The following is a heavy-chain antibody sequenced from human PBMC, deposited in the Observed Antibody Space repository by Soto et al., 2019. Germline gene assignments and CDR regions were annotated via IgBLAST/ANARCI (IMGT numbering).Heavy chain of an antibody. CDR1: GFTVSSNY. V-gene: IGHV3-64*01. J-gene: IGHJ4*02. Sequence: GGSLRLSCAASGFTVSSNYVTWVRQAPGKGLEYVSAISSNGGSTYYANSVKGRFTISRDNSKNTLYLQMGSLRAEDMAVDYCATVFEYWGQGT. CDR3: ATVFEY. CDR2: ISSNGGST.